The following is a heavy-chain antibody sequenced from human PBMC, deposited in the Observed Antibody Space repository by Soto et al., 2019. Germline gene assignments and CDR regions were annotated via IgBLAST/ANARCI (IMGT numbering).Heavy chain of an antibody. Sequence: GGSLRLSCAASGFTFSSYGMHWVRQAPGKGLEWVAVISYDGSNKYYADSVKGRFTISRDNSKNTLYLQMNSLRAEDTAVYYCVKDRTTVEYYYGMDVWGQGTTVTVSS. CDR1: GFTFSSYG. D-gene: IGHD4-17*01. CDR3: VKDRTTVEYYYGMDV. V-gene: IGHV3-30*18. CDR2: ISYDGSNK. J-gene: IGHJ6*02.